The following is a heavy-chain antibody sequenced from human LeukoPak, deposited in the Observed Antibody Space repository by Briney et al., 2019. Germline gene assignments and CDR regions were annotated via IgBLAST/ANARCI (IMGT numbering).Heavy chain of an antibody. CDR1: GFTFSSYD. J-gene: IGHJ6*03. Sequence: GGSLRLSCAASGFTFSSYDMHWVRQAPGKGLEWVAFIGYDGSYKYSADSVKGRFTISRDNSKNTLYLQMNSLRAEDTAVYYCARTPRQGSGSFGRGYYYYYMDVWGKGTTVTVSS. D-gene: IGHD3-10*01. V-gene: IGHV3-30*02. CDR3: ARTPRQGSGSFGRGYYYYYMDV. CDR2: IGYDGSYK.